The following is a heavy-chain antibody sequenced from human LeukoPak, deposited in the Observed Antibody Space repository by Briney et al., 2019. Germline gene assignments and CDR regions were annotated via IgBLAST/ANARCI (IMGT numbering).Heavy chain of an antibody. CDR3: ARNDFGVVTTLIY. CDR2: INTNTGNP. D-gene: IGHD3-3*01. Sequence: ASVKVSCKASGYTFTSYAMNWVRQAPGQGLEWMGWINTNTGNPTYAQGFTGRFVFSLDTSVSTAYLQIGSLKAEDTAVYCCARNDFGVVTTLIYWGQGTLVTVSS. J-gene: IGHJ4*02. CDR1: GYTFTSYA. V-gene: IGHV7-4-1*01.